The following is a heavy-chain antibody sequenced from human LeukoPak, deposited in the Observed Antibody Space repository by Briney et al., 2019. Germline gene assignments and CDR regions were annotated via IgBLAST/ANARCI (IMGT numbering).Heavy chain of an antibody. CDR2: ISTSSSTI. V-gene: IGHV3-48*02. J-gene: IGHJ4*02. D-gene: IGHD6-19*01. CDR1: GFTFSRYW. CDR3: ARDYRSSSGWTVDY. Sequence: GGSLRLSCAASGFTFSRYWMSWVRQAPGKGLEWVSYISTSSSTIYYADSVKGRFTISRDNAKNSLYLQMNSLRDEDTAVYYCARDYRSSSGWTVDYWGQGTLVTVSS.